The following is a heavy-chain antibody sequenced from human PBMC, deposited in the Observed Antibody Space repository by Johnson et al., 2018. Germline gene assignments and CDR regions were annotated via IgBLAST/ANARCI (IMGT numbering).Heavy chain of an antibody. CDR2: IYSGGST. V-gene: IGHV3-53*01. D-gene: IGHD6-13*01. J-gene: IGHJ6*02. Sequence: VQLVESGGGLIQPGGSLRLSCAASGFTVSSIHMSWVRQAPGKGLEWVSLIYSGGSTYYADSVKGRFTISRDNSKHTLFLQMNRLRVEDTAECYWARIPLVQGGSYGMDVWGPGTTVTVSS. CDR1: GFTVSSIH. CDR3: ARIPLVQGGSYGMDV.